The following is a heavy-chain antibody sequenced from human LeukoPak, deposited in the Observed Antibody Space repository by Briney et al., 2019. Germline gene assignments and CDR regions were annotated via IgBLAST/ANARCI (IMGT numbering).Heavy chain of an antibody. J-gene: IGHJ4*02. V-gene: IGHV3-74*01. CDR1: GFIFSSYW. CDR3: ARGSDY. CDR2: INGDGRTT. Sequence: GGSLRLSCEASGFIFSSYWMFWVRQAPGKGPVWVSRINGDGRTTSYADSVKGRFTISRDNPKNTLYLQMNSLRAEDTAVYYCARGSDYWGQGTLVTVSS.